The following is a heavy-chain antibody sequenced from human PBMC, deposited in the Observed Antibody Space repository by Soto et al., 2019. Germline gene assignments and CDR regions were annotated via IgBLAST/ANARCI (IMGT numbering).Heavy chain of an antibody. J-gene: IGHJ4*02. CDR2: IWFDGSNK. CDR1: GFTFSSYG. V-gene: IGHV3-33*01. CDR3: PRPSGPFHY. Sequence: PGGSLRLSCAASGFTFSSYGMHWVRQAPGKGLDWVAVIWFDGSNKYYADSVKGRFTISRDNSKNTLYLQMNSLRAEDTALYYYPRPSGPFHYSGQGPLVTVSS.